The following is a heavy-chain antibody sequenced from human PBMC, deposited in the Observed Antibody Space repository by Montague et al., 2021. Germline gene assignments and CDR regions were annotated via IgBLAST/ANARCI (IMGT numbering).Heavy chain of an antibody. CDR2: VRHIGST. V-gene: IGHV4-34*01. Sequence: SETLSLTCGVYGGSLSEYYWTWIRQSPEKGLEWIGEVRHIGSTNYNPSLKSRVTMSVDKSKNQFSLKLRSVTAADTAVYYCASDRGPFDYWGQGTVVTAS. CDR3: ASDRGPFDY. D-gene: IGHD3-10*01. J-gene: IGHJ4*02. CDR1: GGSLSEYY.